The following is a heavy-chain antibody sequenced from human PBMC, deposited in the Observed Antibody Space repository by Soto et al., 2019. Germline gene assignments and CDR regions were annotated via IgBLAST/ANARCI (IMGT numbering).Heavy chain of an antibody. CDR1: GGSFSGYY. J-gene: IGHJ6*02. D-gene: IGHD3-16*02. Sequence: TLSLTCAVYGGSFSGYYWSWIRQPPGKGLEWIGEINHSGSTNYNPSLKSRVTISVDTSKNQFSLKLSSVTAADTAVYYCARQDPASFGMDVWGQGTTVTVSS. CDR3: ARQDPASFGMDV. CDR2: INHSGST. V-gene: IGHV4-34*01.